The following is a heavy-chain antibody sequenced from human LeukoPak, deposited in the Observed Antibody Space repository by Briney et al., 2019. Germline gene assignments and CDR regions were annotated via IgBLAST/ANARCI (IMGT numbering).Heavy chain of an antibody. V-gene: IGHV3-21*01. CDR2: ISSSSSYI. CDR3: ARDHEYCSSTSCYRDAFDI. Sequence: GGSLRLSCAASGYTFSSYSMNWVRQAPGKGLEWVSSISSSSSYIYYADSVKGRFTISRDNAKNSLYLQMNSLRAEDTAVYYCARDHEYCSSTSCYRDAFDIWGQGTMVTVSS. J-gene: IGHJ3*02. CDR1: GYTFSSYS. D-gene: IGHD2-2*02.